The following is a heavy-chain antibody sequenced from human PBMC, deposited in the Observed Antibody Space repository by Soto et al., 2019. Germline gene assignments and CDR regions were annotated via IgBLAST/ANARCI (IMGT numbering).Heavy chain of an antibody. CDR2: IYPGDSDT. CDR1: GYSFSTYW. CDR3: TRPLDGFNVGDIDY. V-gene: IGHV5-51*01. D-gene: IGHD3-16*01. J-gene: IGHJ4*02. Sequence: LGESLKISCHVSGYSFSTYWIGWVRQMSGRDLEWMGVIYPGDSDTRYSPSFQGQVTISVDKSISTAYLQWDSLKTSDTAMYYCTRPLDGFNVGDIDYWGQGTLVTVSS.